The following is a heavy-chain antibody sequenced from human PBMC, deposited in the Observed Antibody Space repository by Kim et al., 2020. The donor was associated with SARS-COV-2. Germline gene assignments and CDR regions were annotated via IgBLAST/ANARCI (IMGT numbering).Heavy chain of an antibody. V-gene: IGHV4-59*01. CDR3: ARDPRSSSSWYYPGDYYY. CDR1: GGSISSYY. J-gene: IGHJ6*01. CDR2: IYYSGST. D-gene: IGHD6-13*01. Sequence: ETLSLTCTVSGGSISSYYWSWIRQPPGKGLEWIGYIYYSGSTNYNPSLKSRVTISVDTSKNQFSLKLSSVTAADTAVYYCARDPRSSSSWYYPGDYYY.